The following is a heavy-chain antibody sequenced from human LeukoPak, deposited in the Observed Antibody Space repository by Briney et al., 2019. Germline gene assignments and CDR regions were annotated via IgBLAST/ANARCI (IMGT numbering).Heavy chain of an antibody. V-gene: IGHV3-23*01. J-gene: IGHJ4*02. D-gene: IGHD5-18*01. CDR1: GFTFSISA. CDR2: ISDSGGST. Sequence: GGSLRLSCAASGFTFSISAMSWVRQAPGKGLEWVSGISDSGGSTFYADSVKGRFTISRDNAKNSLYLQMNSLRAEDTAVYYCATSPVYSYGHPYYFDYWGQGTLVTVSS. CDR3: ATSPVYSYGHPYYFDY.